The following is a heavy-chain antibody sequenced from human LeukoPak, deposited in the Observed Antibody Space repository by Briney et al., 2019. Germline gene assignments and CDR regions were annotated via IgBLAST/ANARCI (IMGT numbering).Heavy chain of an antibody. Sequence: GASVKVSCKASGGTFSSYAISWVRQAPGQGLEWMGRIIPIFGTANYAQKFQGRVTITTDESTSTAYMELSSLRSEDTAVYYCARDGEMAVAGDEYYFDYWGQGTLVTVSS. J-gene: IGHJ4*02. D-gene: IGHD6-19*01. CDR1: GGTFSSYA. CDR3: ARDGEMAVAGDEYYFDY. V-gene: IGHV1-69*05. CDR2: IIPIFGTA.